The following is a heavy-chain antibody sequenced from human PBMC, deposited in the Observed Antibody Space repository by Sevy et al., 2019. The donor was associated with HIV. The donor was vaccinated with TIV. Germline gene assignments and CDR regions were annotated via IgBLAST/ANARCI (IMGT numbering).Heavy chain of an antibody. CDR3: ARGSDDSDFDY. D-gene: IGHD3-3*01. Sequence: SETLSLTCAVSGGSISSGGYSWSWIRQPPGKGLEGIGYIYHSGSTYYNPSLKSRGTISVDRSKNQFSLKLSSVTAADTAVYYCARGSDDSDFDYWGQGTLVTVSS. V-gene: IGHV4-30-2*01. CDR1: GGSISSGGYS. CDR2: IYHSGST. J-gene: IGHJ4*02.